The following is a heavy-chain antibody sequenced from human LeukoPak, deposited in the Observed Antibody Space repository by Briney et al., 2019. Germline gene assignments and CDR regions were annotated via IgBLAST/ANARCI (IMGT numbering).Heavy chain of an antibody. D-gene: IGHD4-17*01. J-gene: IGHJ4*02. CDR2: INPNSGGT. Sequence: GASVKVSCKASGYTLTDYYMHWVRQAPGQGLEWMGRINPNSGGTNYAQKFQGRVTMTRDTSISTVYMELSRLRSEDTAVYYCARSGYGAFDYWGQGTLVTVSS. V-gene: IGHV1-2*06. CDR1: GYTLTDYY. CDR3: ARSGYGAFDY.